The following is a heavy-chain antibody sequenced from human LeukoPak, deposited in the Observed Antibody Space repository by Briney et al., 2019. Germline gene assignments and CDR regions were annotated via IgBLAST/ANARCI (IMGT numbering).Heavy chain of an antibody. CDR1: GFTFSGYW. CDR2: IKSKRDGETT. D-gene: IGHD5-18*01. J-gene: IGHJ4*02. CDR3: TTDGGVIGQVWLSY. Sequence: GGSLRLSCVASGFTFSGYWMSWVRQAPGKALEWVARIKSKRDGETTDYAAPVKGRFTISRDDSKNTLYLQMNSLKTEDTALYYCTTDGGVIGQVWLSYWGQGTLVTVSS. V-gene: IGHV3-15*01.